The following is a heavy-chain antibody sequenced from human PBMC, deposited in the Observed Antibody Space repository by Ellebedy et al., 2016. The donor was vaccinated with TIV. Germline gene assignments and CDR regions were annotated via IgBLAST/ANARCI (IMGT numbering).Heavy chain of an antibody. Sequence: GESLKISCAASGFIFNSHGMHWVRQAPGKGLEWVAVISSHGMTTYYADSVKCRFTIARDNSNNSLYLQMNSLRAEDTAVYFCTKEGAVAGAPAYLAYDYWGQGTLVTVSS. D-gene: IGHD6-19*01. J-gene: IGHJ4*02. CDR3: TKEGAVAGAPAYLAYDY. CDR2: ISSHGMTT. CDR1: GFIFNSHG. V-gene: IGHV3-30*13.